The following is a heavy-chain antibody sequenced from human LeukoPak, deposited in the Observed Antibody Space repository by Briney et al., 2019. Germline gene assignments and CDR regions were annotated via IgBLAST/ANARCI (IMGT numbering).Heavy chain of an antibody. CDR1: GGSFSGYY. D-gene: IGHD3-9*01. CDR2: INHSGST. CDR3: ARRIWYHDILTAYNI. Sequence: PSETLSLTCAVYGGSFSGYYWSWIRQPPGKGLEWIGEINHSGSTSYNPSLKSRVTISVDTSKNQFSLNLSSVTAADTAVYYCARRIWYHDILTAYNIWGQGTPATVSS. J-gene: IGHJ4*02. V-gene: IGHV4-34*01.